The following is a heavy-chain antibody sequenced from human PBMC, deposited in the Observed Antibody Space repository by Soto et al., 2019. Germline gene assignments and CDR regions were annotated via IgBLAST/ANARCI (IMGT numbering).Heavy chain of an antibody. D-gene: IGHD6-6*01. CDR2: INAGNGNT. CDR1: GYTFTSYA. Sequence: ASVKVSCKASGYTFTSYAMHWVRQAPGQRLEWMGWINAGNGNTKYSQKFQGRVTITRDTSASTAYMELSSLRSEDTAVYYCARDDIAARPFDYWGQGTLVIVSS. CDR3: ARDDIAARPFDY. V-gene: IGHV1-3*01. J-gene: IGHJ4*02.